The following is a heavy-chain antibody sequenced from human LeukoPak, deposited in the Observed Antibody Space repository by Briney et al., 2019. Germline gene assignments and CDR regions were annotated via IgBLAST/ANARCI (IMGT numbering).Heavy chain of an antibody. J-gene: IGHJ4*02. CDR1: GGSVSSGSYY. CDR2: IYYSGST. Sequence: SETLSLTCTVSGGSVSSGSYYWSWIRQPPGKGLEWIGYIYYSGSTNYNPSLKSRVTISVDTSKNQLSLKLSSVTAADTAVYYCARSVLRYFDWLSKPYYFDYWGQGTLVTVSS. V-gene: IGHV4-61*01. D-gene: IGHD3-9*01. CDR3: ARSVLRYFDWLSKPYYFDY.